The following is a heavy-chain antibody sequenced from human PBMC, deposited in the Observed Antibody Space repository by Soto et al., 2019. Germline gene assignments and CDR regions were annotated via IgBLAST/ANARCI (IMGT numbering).Heavy chain of an antibody. CDR3: ARDYERDRIRGVYLNWFDP. Sequence: ASVKVSCKASGGTFSSYAISWVRQAPGQGLEWMGGIIPIFGTANYAQKFQGRVTITADESTSTAYMELSSLRSEDTAVYYCARDYERDRIRGVYLNWFDPWGQGTLVTVSS. D-gene: IGHD3-10*01. CDR2: IIPIFGTA. J-gene: IGHJ5*02. V-gene: IGHV1-69*13. CDR1: GGTFSSYA.